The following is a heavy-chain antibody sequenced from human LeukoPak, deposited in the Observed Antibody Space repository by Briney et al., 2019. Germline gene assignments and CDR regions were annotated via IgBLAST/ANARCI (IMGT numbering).Heavy chain of an antibody. CDR1: GFTFSSYW. CDR3: ATSRTFDY. V-gene: IGHV3-74*01. J-gene: IGHJ4*02. Sequence: GESLRLSCADSGFTFSSYWMHWVRQAPGKWLVWVSRIKSDGSSTSYAASVKGRFTISRDNAKNTVYLQMNSLRAEDTAVYYCATSRTFDYWGQGTLVTVSS. CDR2: IKSDGSST.